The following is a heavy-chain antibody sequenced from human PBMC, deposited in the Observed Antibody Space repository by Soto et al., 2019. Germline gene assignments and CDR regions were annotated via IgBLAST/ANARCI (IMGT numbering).Heavy chain of an antibody. CDR3: ARAGIQLWLPDGPFDY. Sequence: QVQLVQSGAEVKKPGASVKVSCKASGYTFTSYAMHWVRQAPGQRLEWMGWINAGNGNTKYSQKFQGRVTITRDTSASTAYMELSSLRSEDTAVYYCARAGIQLWLPDGPFDYWGQGTLVTVSS. J-gene: IGHJ4*02. CDR1: GYTFTSYA. CDR2: INAGNGNT. V-gene: IGHV1-3*01. D-gene: IGHD5-18*01.